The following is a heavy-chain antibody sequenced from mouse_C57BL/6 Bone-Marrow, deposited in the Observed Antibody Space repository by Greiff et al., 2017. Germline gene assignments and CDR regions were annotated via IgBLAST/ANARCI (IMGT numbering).Heavy chain of an antibody. D-gene: IGHD2-3*01. CDR1: GYTFTSYT. CDR2: INPSSGYT. V-gene: IGHV1-4*01. CDR3: ADGYYGDFDV. Sequence: VKLQQSGAELARPGASVKMSCKASGYTFTSYTMHWVKQRPGQGLEWIGYINPSSGYTKYNQKFKDKATLTADKSSSTAYMQLSSLTSEDSAVYYCADGYYGDFDVWGTGTTVTVSS. J-gene: IGHJ1*03.